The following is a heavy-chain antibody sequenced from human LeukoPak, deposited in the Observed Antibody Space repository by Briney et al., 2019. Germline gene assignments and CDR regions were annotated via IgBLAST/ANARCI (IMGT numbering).Heavy chain of an antibody. V-gene: IGHV3-7*05. D-gene: IGHD3/OR15-3a*01. J-gene: IGHJ4*02. CDR3: ASTFGLGAF. CDR1: GFTFSRYW. CDR2: TKQDGSEK. Sequence: PGGSLRLSCAASGFTFSRYWMSWVRQAPGKGLEWVANTKQDGSEKNYVDSVKGRFTISRDNAKNSLHLQMNSLRAEDTAVYYCASTFGLGAFWGQGTLVTVSS.